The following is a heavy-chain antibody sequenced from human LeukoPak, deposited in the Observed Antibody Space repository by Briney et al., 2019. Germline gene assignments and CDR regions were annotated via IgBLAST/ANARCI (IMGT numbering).Heavy chain of an antibody. V-gene: IGHV3-7*01. CDR1: GFTFSSYW. CDR3: ARDRYSNYYYYYYGMDV. J-gene: IGHJ6*02. Sequence: PGGSLRLSCAASGFTFSSYWMSWVRQAPGKGLEWVANIKKDGSEKYYVDSVKGRFTISRDNAKNSLYLQMNSLRAEDTAVYYCARDRYSNYYYYYYGMDVWGQGTTVTVSS. CDR2: IKKDGSEK. D-gene: IGHD4-11*01.